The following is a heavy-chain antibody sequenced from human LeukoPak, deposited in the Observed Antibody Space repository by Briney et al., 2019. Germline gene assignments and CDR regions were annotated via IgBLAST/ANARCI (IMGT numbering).Heavy chain of an antibody. Sequence: ASVKVSCKASGYTFTSYAMHWVRQAPGQRLEWTGWINAGNGNTKYSQKFQGRVTITTDESTSTAYMELSSLRSEDTAVYYCARKLGYCTNGVCPGGWFDPWGQGTLVTVSS. CDR1: GYTFTSYA. D-gene: IGHD2-8*01. V-gene: IGHV1-3*01. J-gene: IGHJ5*02. CDR2: INAGNGNT. CDR3: ARKLGYCTNGVCPGGWFDP.